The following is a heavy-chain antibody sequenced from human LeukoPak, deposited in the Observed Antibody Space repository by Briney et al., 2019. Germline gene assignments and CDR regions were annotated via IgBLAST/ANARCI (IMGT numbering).Heavy chain of an antibody. CDR2: ISGSGGST. Sequence: PGGSLRLSCAASGFTFSSYAMSWVRQAPGKGLEWVSAISGSGGSTYYADSVKGRFTISRDNSKNTLYLQMNSLRAEDTAVYYCAKDSLYYDSSGFSTDAFDIWGQGTMVTVSS. CDR3: AKDSLYYDSSGFSTDAFDI. J-gene: IGHJ3*02. V-gene: IGHV3-23*01. D-gene: IGHD3-22*01. CDR1: GFTFSSYA.